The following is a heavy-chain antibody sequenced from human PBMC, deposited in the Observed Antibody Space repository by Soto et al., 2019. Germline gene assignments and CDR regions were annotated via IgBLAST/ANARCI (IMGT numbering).Heavy chain of an antibody. J-gene: IGHJ6*02. CDR1: GYTFTSYY. D-gene: IGHD6-6*01. V-gene: IGHV1-46*01. CDR2: INPSGGST. CDR3: ARDQIAARNYYYYYGMDV. Sequence: ASVKVSCKASGYTFTSYYMHWVRQAPGQGLEWMGIINPSGGSTSYAQKFQGRVTMTRDTSTSTVYMELSSLRSEDTAVYYCARDQIAARNYYYYYGMDVWGQGTTVTVSS.